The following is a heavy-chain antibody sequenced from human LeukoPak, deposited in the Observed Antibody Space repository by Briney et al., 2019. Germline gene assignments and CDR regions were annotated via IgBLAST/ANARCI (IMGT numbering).Heavy chain of an antibody. CDR1: GFTFSTSG. J-gene: IGHJ6*02. D-gene: IGHD3-10*01. V-gene: IGHV3-30*18. Sequence: GGSLRLSCAASGFTFSTSGMHWVRQAPGKGLEWVADIPYDGSDKYYADSVKGRFTISRDNSKNTLYLQMNSLRAEDTAVYYCAKESRGSMDVWGQGTTVTVSS. CDR3: AKESRGSMDV. CDR2: IPYDGSDK.